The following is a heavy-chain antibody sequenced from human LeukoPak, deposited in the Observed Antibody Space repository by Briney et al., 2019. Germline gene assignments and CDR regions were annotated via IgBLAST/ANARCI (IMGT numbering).Heavy chain of an antibody. Sequence: GGSLRLSCAASGFTFSSYGMSWDRQATGKGLEWVSAISGSGGSTYYADSVKGRFTISRDNSKNTLYLQMNSLRAEDTAVYYCAKVFLRLVTKVDYWGQRTLVTVSS. CDR3: AKVFLRLVTKVDY. CDR1: GFTFSSYG. V-gene: IGHV3-23*01. J-gene: IGHJ4*02. D-gene: IGHD3-9*01. CDR2: ISGSGGST.